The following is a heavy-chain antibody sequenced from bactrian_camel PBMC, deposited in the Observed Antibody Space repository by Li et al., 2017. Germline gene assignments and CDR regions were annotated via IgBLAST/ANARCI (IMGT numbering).Heavy chain of an antibody. V-gene: IGHV3S6*01. CDR3: ALEAWAATCPPSLNQWEY. CDR2: IEGEQTTTA. J-gene: IGHJ4*01. Sequence: HVQLVESGGGSVQAGGSLRLSCTSSRSSAALYCMTWFRQAPGKEREGVAIIEGEQTTTATYADSVKGRFTISRDKAKNTLFLQMNNLTPQDTGRYSCALEAWAATCPPSLNQWEYWGHGTQVTVS. CDR1: RSSAALYC. D-gene: IGHD1*01.